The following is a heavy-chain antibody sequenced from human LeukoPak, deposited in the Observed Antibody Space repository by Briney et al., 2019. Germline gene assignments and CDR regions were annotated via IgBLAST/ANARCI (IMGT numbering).Heavy chain of an antibody. V-gene: IGHV1-8*01. CDR2: MNPNSGNT. J-gene: IGHJ6*02. D-gene: IGHD3-3*01. CDR3: AREPQNYDFWSGYYKDGMDV. Sequence: ASVKVSCKASGYTFTSYDINWVRQATGQGLEWMGWMNPNSGNTGYAQKFQGRVTMTRNTSISTAYMELSSLRSEDTAVYYCAREPQNYDFWSGYYKDGMDVWGQGTTVTVSS. CDR1: GYTFTSYD.